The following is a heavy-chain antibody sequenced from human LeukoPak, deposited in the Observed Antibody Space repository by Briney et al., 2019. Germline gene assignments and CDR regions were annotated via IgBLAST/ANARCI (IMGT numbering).Heavy chain of an antibody. CDR2: IYTSGST. Sequence: SETLSLTCTVSGGSISSYYWSWIRQPAGKGLEWIGRIYTSGSTNYNPSLKSRVTMSVDTSKNQFSLKLSSVTAADTAVYYCAREGSSGWYDRDWYFDLWGHGTLVTVSS. J-gene: IGHJ2*01. CDR3: AREGSSGWYDRDWYFDL. CDR1: GGSISSYY. D-gene: IGHD6-19*01. V-gene: IGHV4-4*07.